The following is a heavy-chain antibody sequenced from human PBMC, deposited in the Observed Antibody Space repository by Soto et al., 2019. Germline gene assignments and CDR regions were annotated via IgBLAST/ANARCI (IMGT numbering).Heavy chain of an antibody. Sequence: EVQLVESGGGLVKPGGSLRLSCAASGFTFSSYSMNWVRQAPGKGLEWVSSISSSSSYIYYADSVKGRFTISIDNAKNSLYLHMNSLRAEDTAVYYCAREYYDILTGYLGLDYWGQGTLVTVSS. CDR2: ISSSSSYI. D-gene: IGHD3-9*01. J-gene: IGHJ4*02. V-gene: IGHV3-21*01. CDR1: GFTFSSYS. CDR3: AREYYDILTGYLGLDY.